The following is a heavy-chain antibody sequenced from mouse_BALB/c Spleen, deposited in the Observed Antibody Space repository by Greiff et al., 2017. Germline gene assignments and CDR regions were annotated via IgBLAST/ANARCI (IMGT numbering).Heavy chain of an antibody. CDR1: GYTFTSYV. V-gene: IGHV1-14*01. CDR2: INPYNDGT. D-gene: IGHD4-1*01. J-gene: IGHJ1*01. Sequence: EVQLVESGPELVKPGASVKMSCKASGYTFTSYVMHWVKQKPGQGLEWIGYINPYNDGTKYNEKFKGKATLTSDKSSSTAYMELSSLTSEDSAVYYCARSVRTGTGYFDVWGAGTTVTVSS. CDR3: ARSVRTGTGYFDV.